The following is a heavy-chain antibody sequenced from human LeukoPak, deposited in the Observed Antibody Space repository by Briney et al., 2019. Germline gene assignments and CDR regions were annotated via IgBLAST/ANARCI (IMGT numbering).Heavy chain of an antibody. J-gene: IGHJ4*02. V-gene: IGHV3-23*01. Sequence: GGSLRLSCSASGFTFSSYAMSWVRQAPGKGLEWVSGISASGGSTYYADSVKGRFTISRDNSKNTLYLQMNSLRAEDTAVYYCAKATTTSPRNFDYWGQGTLVTVSS. CDR2: ISASGGST. D-gene: IGHD2/OR15-2a*01. CDR3: AKATTTSPRNFDY. CDR1: GFTFSSYA.